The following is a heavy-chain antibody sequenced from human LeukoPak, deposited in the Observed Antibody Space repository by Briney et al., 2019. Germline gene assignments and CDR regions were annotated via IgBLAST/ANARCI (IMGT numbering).Heavy chain of an antibody. V-gene: IGHV3-48*01. CDR2: TSSSSSTI. J-gene: IGHJ4*02. CDR1: GFTFSTYS. Sequence: GGSLRLSCAASGFTFSTYSMNCVRQALGKGLEWVSYTSSSSSTIYYADSVKGRFTISRDNAKNSLYLQMNSLRAEDTAVYYCARDSSPDYWGQGTLVTVSS. CDR3: ARDSSPDY. D-gene: IGHD6-13*01.